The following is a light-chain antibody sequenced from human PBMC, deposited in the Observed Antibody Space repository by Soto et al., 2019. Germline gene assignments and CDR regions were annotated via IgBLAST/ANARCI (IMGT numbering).Light chain of an antibody. Sequence: DIQMTQSPSSLSASVGDRVTMTCQASQDIKNFLNWYQQKPGKAPKLLIYDAFKLDTGVPSRFSGSGSGTDFTFTISSLQPEDIATYFCQQYDSLPPTFGGGTKVEI. CDR1: QDIKNF. CDR3: QQYDSLPPT. V-gene: IGKV1-33*01. J-gene: IGKJ4*01. CDR2: DAF.